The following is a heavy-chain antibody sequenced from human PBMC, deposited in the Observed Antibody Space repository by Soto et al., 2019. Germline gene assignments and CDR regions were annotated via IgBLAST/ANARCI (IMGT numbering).Heavy chain of an antibody. CDR1: DGSVSSGSYY. CDR2: IYYSGST. J-gene: IGHJ3*02. CDR3: ARYRCDPTLAFDM. D-gene: IGHD2-21*01. Sequence: QVQLQESGPGLVKPSETLSLTCTVSDGSVSSGSYYWNWIRQPPGKGLEWIGFIYYSGSTHYNPSLQSRVTISVDTSRNQFSLRLSSVTAADTAIYYCARYRCDPTLAFDMWGQGTMVTVSS. V-gene: IGHV4-61*01.